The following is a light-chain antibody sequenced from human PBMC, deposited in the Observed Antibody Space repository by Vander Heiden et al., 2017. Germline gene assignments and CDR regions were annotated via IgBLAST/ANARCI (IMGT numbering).Light chain of an antibody. J-gene: IGLJ3*02. CDR3: NSYTTSSTWV. V-gene: IGLV2-14*03. CDR1: SSDIGGYNY. Sequence: QSALTQPASVSGSPGQSITISCTGTSSDIGGYNYVSWYQQHPDKAPKLMIYDVSNRPSGVSNRFSGSKSGNTASLTISGLQAEDEAEYYCNSYTTSSTWVFGGGTKLTVL. CDR2: DVS.